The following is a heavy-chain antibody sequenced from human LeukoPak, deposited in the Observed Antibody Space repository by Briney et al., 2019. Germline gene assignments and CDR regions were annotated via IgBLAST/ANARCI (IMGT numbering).Heavy chain of an antibody. CDR2: ISSSSSYI. D-gene: IGHD3-22*01. CDR3: ARDRGHDSSGFPWH. Sequence: PGGSLRLSCAASGFTFSSYSMNWVRQAPGKGLEWVSSISSSSSYIYYADSVKGRFTISRDNAKNSLYLQMNSLRAEDTAVYYCARDRGHDSSGFPWHWGQGTLVTVSS. CDR1: GFTFSSYS. V-gene: IGHV3-21*01. J-gene: IGHJ1*01.